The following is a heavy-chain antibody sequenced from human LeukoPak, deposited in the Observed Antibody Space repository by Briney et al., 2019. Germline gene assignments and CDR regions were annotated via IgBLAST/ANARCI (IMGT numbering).Heavy chain of an antibody. CDR3: ARESSSSRYFMDV. CDR1: GGSTSTSTSY. V-gene: IGHV4-39*07. D-gene: IGHD6-6*01. CDR2: IHYSGST. Sequence: SETLSLTCSVSGGSTSTSTSYWGWIRQPPGKGLEWIGSIHYSGSTYKNPSLKSRVTISMDTSKSQFSLKVTSLTAADSAVYYCARESSSSRYFMDVWGRGTTVTVSS. J-gene: IGHJ6*03.